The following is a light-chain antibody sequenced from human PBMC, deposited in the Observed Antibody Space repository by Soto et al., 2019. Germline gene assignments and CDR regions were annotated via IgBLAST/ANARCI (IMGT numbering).Light chain of an antibody. J-gene: IGKJ3*01. Sequence: EMVMTQSPATLSVSPGERATLSCRASQSVSSNLAWYQQKPGQAPRLLIYGASTRATGIPARFSGSGSGTEFTLTISSLQSEDFAVYSCQQYNNWPVTFGPGTKVDIK. CDR3: QQYNNWPVT. V-gene: IGKV3-15*01. CDR1: QSVSSN. CDR2: GAS.